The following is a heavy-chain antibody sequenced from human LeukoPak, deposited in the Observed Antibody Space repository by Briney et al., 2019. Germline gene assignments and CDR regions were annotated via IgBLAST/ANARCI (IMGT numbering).Heavy chain of an antibody. J-gene: IGHJ4*02. D-gene: IGHD3-9*01. V-gene: IGHV3-11*01. CDR2: ISSSGSTI. CDR1: GFTFISYW. CDR3: ARGFGDDILTGLDY. Sequence: PGGSLRLSCAASGFTFISYWMSWIRQAPGKGLEWVSYISSSGSTIYYADSVKGRFTISRDNAKNSLYLQMNSLRAEDTAVYYCARGFGDDILTGLDYWGQGTLVTVSS.